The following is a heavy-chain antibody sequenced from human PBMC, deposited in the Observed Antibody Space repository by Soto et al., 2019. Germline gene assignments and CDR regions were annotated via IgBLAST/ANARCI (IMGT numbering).Heavy chain of an antibody. CDR2: IYYSGTT. CDR1: GGSICSGGHY. V-gene: IGHV4-31*02. Sequence: SETLSVTCRVSGGSICSGGHYWSWIRQHPETGLEWIGYIYYSGTTYYNPSLKSRVTISVDTSKNQFSLRLNSVTAADTAVYYCARDSSGYSSLDYWGKGTLVT. D-gene: IGHD3-22*01. CDR3: ARDSSGYSSLDY. J-gene: IGHJ4*02.